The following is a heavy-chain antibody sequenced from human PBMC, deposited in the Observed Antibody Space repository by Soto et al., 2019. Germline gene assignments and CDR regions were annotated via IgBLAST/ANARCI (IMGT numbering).Heavy chain of an antibody. CDR1: GGSISSSDYY. CDR2: IYYSGST. Sequence: SETLSLTCTVSGGSISSSDYYWSWIRQPPGKGLEWIGYIYYSGSTYYNPSLKSRVTISVDTSKNQFSLKLSSVTAADTAVYYCARYDDFRNWFDPWGQGTLVTVSS. V-gene: IGHV4-30-4*01. J-gene: IGHJ5*02. D-gene: IGHD3-3*01. CDR3: ARYDDFRNWFDP.